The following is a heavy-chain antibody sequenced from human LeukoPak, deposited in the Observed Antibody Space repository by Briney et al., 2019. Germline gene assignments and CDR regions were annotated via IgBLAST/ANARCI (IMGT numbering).Heavy chain of an antibody. CDR1: GVTFSNHY. V-gene: IGHV3-72*01. CDR2: IRNKGKSYTI. CDR3: VTDFDDSTSFWVAVN. D-gene: IGHD2/OR15-2a*01. Sequence: GGSLRLSCAACGVTFSNHYMEWVRQAPGKGLEWVGRIRNKGKSYTIEYAASGKGTFTISRDDTKNSLYLQMNSLKTEDTAVSYCVTDFDDSTSFWVAVNCGHGTLFTVSS. J-gene: IGHJ4*03.